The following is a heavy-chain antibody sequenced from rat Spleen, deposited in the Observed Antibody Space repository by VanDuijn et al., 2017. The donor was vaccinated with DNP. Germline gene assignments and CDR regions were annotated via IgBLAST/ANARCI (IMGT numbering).Heavy chain of an antibody. CDR2: ISHSDGTT. V-gene: IGHV5-25*01. CDR3: AREQHFHFDY. CDR1: GFSFRNYY. D-gene: IGHD1-10*01. Sequence: EVQLVESGGGLVQPGRSLKLSCAASGFSFRNYYMAWVRQAPQKGLEWVAIISHSDGTTYYSDSVRGRFTISRDNAQSSLQLQMNSLKSEDTATYYCAREQHFHFDYWGQGVTVTLYS. J-gene: IGHJ2*01.